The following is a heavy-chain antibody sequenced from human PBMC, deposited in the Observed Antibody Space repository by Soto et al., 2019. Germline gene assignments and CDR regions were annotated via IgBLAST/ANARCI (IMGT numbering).Heavy chain of an antibody. CDR3: ARDANTYYYDSSGYYSPYYYFDY. CDR2: IWYDGSNK. D-gene: IGHD3-22*01. CDR1: GFTFSSYG. J-gene: IGHJ4*02. V-gene: IGHV3-33*01. Sequence: LRLSCAASGFTFSSYGMHWVRQAPGKGLEWVAVIWYDGSNKYYADSVKGRFTISRDNSKNTLYLQMNSLRAEDTAVYYCARDANTYYYDSSGYYSPYYYFDYWGQGTLVTVSS.